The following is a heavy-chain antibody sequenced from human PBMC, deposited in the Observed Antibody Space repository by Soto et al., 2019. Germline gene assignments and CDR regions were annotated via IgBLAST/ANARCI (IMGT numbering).Heavy chain of an antibody. D-gene: IGHD3-22*01. CDR3: ARPKVDDSGSYYYNDY. CDR2: VTYSGTA. CDR1: GGSLNNYY. J-gene: IGHJ4*02. V-gene: IGHV4-59*08. Sequence: QLQLQESGPGLVKPSETLSLTCTVSGGSLNNYYWTWIRHSPGKGLEWIGYVTYSGTADYSPSFQSRFTISRDISKNQFSLKVTSVTAADTAIYYCARPKVDDSGSYYYNDYWGQGAVVTVSS.